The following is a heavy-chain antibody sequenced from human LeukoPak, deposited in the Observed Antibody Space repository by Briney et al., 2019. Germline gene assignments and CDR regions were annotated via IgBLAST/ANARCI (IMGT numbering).Heavy chain of an antibody. CDR3: ARTPREGHYYDSSGYLGY. CDR2: ISPSGGST. V-gene: IGHV1-46*01. D-gene: IGHD3-22*01. J-gene: IGHJ4*02. CDR1: GYTFTSNY. Sequence: GASVKVSCKAFGYTFTSNYMHWVRQAPGQGPEWMGVISPSGGSTTYAQKFQGRVTLTRDISTSTDYLELSSLRSEDTAVYYCARTPREGHYYDSSGYLGYWGQGTLVTVSS.